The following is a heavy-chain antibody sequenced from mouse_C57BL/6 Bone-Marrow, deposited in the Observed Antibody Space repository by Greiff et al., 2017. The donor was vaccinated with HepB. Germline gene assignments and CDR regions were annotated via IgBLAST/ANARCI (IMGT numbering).Heavy chain of an antibody. CDR2: IDPNSGGT. Sequence: QVQLQQPGAELVKPGASVKLSCKASGYTFTSYWMHWVKQRPGRGLEWIGRIDPNSGGTKYNEKFKSKATLTVDKHSSTADMQLSSLTAEDSAVYYCARKLLWLRQAWFAYWGQGTLVTVSA. J-gene: IGHJ3*01. CDR1: GYTFTSYW. CDR3: ARKLLWLRQAWFAY. D-gene: IGHD2-2*01. V-gene: IGHV1-72*01.